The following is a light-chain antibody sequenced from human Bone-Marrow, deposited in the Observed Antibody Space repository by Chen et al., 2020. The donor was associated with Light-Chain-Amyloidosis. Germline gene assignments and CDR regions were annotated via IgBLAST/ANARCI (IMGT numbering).Light chain of an antibody. J-gene: IGLJ3*02. V-gene: IGLV3-21*02. CDR2: DDS. CDR1: NIGSTS. Sequence: SYVLTQPSSVSVAPGQTATIACGGNNIGSTSVHWYQQTPGQAPLLVVYDDSDRPSGIPERWSGSSAGNKDTLTSSGVEAGDEDGYYCQVWERSSDRPGFGAGNKLTVL. CDR3: QVWERSSDRPG.